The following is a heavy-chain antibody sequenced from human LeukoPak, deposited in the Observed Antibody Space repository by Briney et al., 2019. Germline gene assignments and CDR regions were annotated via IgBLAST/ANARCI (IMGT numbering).Heavy chain of an antibody. V-gene: IGHV1-69*13. CDR2: IIPIFGTA. Sequence: SVKVSCKASGGTFSSYAISWVRQAPGQGLEWMGGIIPIFGTANYAQKFQGRVTITADESTSTAYMELSGLRSEDTAVYYCARQGGYCGGDCYSVWFDPWGQGTLVTVSS. CDR3: ARQGGYCGGDCYSVWFDP. D-gene: IGHD2-21*02. CDR1: GGTFSSYA. J-gene: IGHJ5*02.